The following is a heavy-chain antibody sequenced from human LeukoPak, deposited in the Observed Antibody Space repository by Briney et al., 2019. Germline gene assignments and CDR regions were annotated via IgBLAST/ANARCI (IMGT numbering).Heavy chain of an antibody. CDR2: INPNSGAT. CDR3: ARITDLTIFGVVLISGFFDY. D-gene: IGHD3-3*01. CDR1: GYTFTGYY. V-gene: IGHV1-2*02. Sequence: ASVKVSCKASGYTFTGYYMHWVRQAPGQGPEWMGWINPNSGATNYTQNFQGRVTMTRDTSISTAYMELSRLRSDDTAVYYCARITDLTIFGVVLISGFFDYWGQGTLVTVSS. J-gene: IGHJ4*02.